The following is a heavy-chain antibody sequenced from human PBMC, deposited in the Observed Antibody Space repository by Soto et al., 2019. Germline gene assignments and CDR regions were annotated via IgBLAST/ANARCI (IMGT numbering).Heavy chain of an antibody. Sequence: EVQLLESGGGLVQPGGSLRLSCAASGFTFSSYDMSWVRQAPGKGLEWVSAISGTGGSTHYADSVKGRFTISRDNSKNTMYLQVNRLRAEDTAVDYCAKEKLLCFGSDAFAIWGQGAMVTGS. CDR2: ISGTGGST. V-gene: IGHV3-23*01. J-gene: IGHJ3*02. CDR3: AKEKLLCFGSDAFAI. D-gene: IGHD3-10*01. CDR1: GFTFSSYD.